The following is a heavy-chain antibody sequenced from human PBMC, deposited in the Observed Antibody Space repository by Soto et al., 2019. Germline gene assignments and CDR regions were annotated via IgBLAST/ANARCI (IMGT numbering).Heavy chain of an antibody. Sequence: QMQLVQSGPEVKKPGTSVKVSCKASGFTFTSSAMQWVRQARGQRLEWIGWIVVGSGNTNYAQKFQERVPITRDIGLSEGYMELGSLGSEDTAVYYCAAIVGAAAGTINWGQGTLVTVSS. CDR1: GFTFTSSA. CDR3: AAIVGAAAGTIN. CDR2: IVVGSGNT. D-gene: IGHD6-13*01. V-gene: IGHV1-58*02. J-gene: IGHJ4*02.